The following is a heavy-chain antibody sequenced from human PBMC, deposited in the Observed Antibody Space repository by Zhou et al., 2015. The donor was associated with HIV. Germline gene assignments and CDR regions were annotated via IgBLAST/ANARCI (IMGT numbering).Heavy chain of an antibody. CDR2: IIPPSGNP. V-gene: IGHV1-69*12. Sequence: QVQLEQSGAEVKKSGSSVKVSCKPSGDTFSDYAFSWIRLAPGRGPEWLGGIIPPSGNPEYAHDLKGRATFTADESTGTIYMELSSLTYEDTAVYFCARKGGVYHFDFWGPGTLVTVSS. D-gene: IGHD3-16*01. CDR1: GDTFSDYA. CDR3: ARKGGVYHFDF. J-gene: IGHJ4*02.